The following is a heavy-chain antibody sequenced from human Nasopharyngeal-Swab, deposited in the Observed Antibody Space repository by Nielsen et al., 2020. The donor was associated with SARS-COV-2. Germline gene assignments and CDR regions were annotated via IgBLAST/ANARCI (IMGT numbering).Heavy chain of an antibody. D-gene: IGHD2-2*01. Sequence: SETLSLTCAVYGGSFSDYYWSWIRQPPGKGLEWIGEINHSGSTNYNPSLKSRVTISVDTSKNQFSLKLRSVTAADTAVYYCARDVSPSKWYQGGYFDYWGQGTLVTVSS. J-gene: IGHJ4*02. V-gene: IGHV4-34*01. CDR2: INHSGST. CDR1: GGSFSDYY. CDR3: ARDVSPSKWYQGGYFDY.